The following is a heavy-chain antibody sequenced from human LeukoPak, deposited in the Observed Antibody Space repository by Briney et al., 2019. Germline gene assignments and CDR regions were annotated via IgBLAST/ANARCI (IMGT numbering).Heavy chain of an antibody. Sequence: PGGSLRLSCSVSGITFSNYGMHWVRQAPGKGLEWVAFVRDDGNREYYEDSLKGRIAISRDNFKNTLYLQMNNVRPDDTAVYYCAKNRYGTSYHTLDYWGRGTLVTVAS. CDR2: VRDDGNRE. CDR1: GITFSNYG. J-gene: IGHJ4*02. D-gene: IGHD2-2*02. CDR3: AKNRYGTSYHTLDY. V-gene: IGHV3-30*02.